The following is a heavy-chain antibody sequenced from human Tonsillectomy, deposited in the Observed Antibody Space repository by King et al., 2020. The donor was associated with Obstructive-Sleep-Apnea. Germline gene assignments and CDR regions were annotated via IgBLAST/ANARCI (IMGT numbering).Heavy chain of an antibody. V-gene: IGHV1-18*01. Sequence: QLVQSGAEVKKPGASVKVSCKASGYTFTSYGISWVRQAPGQGLECMGWFSAYNGNTNYAQTLQGRGTMTTDTSTRTAYMERRSLRSDETAVYYCARDVYCSGGSCYWGADYWGQGTLVTVSS. CDR3: ARDVYCSGGSCYWGADY. CDR1: GYTFTSYG. J-gene: IGHJ4*02. CDR2: FSAYNGNT. D-gene: IGHD2-15*01.